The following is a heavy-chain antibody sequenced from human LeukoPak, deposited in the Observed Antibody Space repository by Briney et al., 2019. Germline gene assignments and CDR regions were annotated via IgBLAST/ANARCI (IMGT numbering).Heavy chain of an antibody. CDR3: ARQGLHREQGPNDY. Sequence: GGSLRLSCAASGFTFSNAWMSWVRQAPGKGLEWVGRIKSKTDGGTTDYAAPVKGRFTISRDDSKNTLYLQMNSLKTEDTAVYYCARQGLHREQGPNDYWGQGTLVTVSS. J-gene: IGHJ4*02. CDR2: IKSKTDGGTT. CDR1: GFTFSNAW. V-gene: IGHV3-15*01. D-gene: IGHD1-26*01.